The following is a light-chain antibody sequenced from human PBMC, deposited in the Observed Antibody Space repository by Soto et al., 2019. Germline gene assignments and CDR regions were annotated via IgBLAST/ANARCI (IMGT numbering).Light chain of an antibody. V-gene: IGKV3-15*01. CDR1: HSVSNT. Sequence: EIVMTQSPATLSVSPGERAILSCRASHSVSNTLAWYQQKPGQAPILLIYHASTRASGIPARFSGSGSGTEFTLTISSLQSEDFAVYYCQHDNEWPLTFGGGTNVESK. CDR3: QHDNEWPLT. CDR2: HAS. J-gene: IGKJ4*01.